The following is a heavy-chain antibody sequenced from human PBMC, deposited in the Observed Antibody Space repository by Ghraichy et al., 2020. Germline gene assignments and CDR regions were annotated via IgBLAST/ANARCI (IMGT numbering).Heavy chain of an antibody. Sequence: SETLSLTCTVSGGSISSGTYYWSWIRQPAGKGLEWIGRVYTSGSTNYNPSLKSRVTISVDTSKNQFSLKLSSVTAADTAVYYCARNVYSSSWNWFDPWGQGTLVTVSS. D-gene: IGHD6-13*01. CDR3: ARNVYSSSWNWFDP. CDR1: GGSISSGTYY. CDR2: VYTSGST. V-gene: IGHV4-61*02. J-gene: IGHJ5*02.